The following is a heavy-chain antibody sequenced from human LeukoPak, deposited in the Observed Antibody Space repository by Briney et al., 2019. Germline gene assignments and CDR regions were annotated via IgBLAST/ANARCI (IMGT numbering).Heavy chain of an antibody. J-gene: IGHJ6*03. CDR2: IYSGGST. CDR1: GFTFDDYA. D-gene: IGHD1-26*01. Sequence: GGSLRLSCTASGFTFDDYAMHWVRQAPGKGLEWVSVIYSGGSTYYADSVKGRFTISRDNSKNTLYPQMNSLRAEDTAVYYCAKSWGSTRPYYNYMDVWGKGTAVKVSS. V-gene: IGHV3-66*01. CDR3: AKSWGSTRPYYNYMDV.